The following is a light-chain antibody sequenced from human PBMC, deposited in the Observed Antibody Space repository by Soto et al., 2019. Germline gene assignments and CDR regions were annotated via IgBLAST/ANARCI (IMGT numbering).Light chain of an antibody. CDR1: QSISRH. CDR3: QQSYSLPPT. Sequence: DIQMTQSPSYLSASVGDRVTITCRASQSISRHLNWYQQKPGKAPQLLIYAAASLQSGVPSRFSGSGSGTDFTLTISSLQTEDFANYYCQQSYSLPPTFGHGTKVEIK. J-gene: IGKJ1*01. CDR2: AAA. V-gene: IGKV1-39*01.